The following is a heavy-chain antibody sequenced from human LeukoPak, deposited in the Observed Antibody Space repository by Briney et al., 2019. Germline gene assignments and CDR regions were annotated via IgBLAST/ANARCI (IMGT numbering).Heavy chain of an antibody. CDR2: IHPEGNEK. J-gene: IGHJ4*02. CDR3: ARGDAFSGDH. CDR1: RFTFSSYG. V-gene: IGHV3-7*04. Sequence: EAGGSLRLSCAASRFTFSSYGMHWVRQAPGRGLEWVANIHPEGNEKYHVESVKGRFTISRDNAKNSLFLQMNGLRVEDTAVYYCARGDAFSGDHWGQGTLVTVSS.